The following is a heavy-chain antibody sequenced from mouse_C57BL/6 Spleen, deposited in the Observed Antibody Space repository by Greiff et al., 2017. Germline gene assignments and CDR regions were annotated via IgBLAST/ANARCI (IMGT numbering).Heavy chain of an antibody. CDR3: ARVGNWDSAWFAY. V-gene: IGHV1-18*01. D-gene: IGHD4-1*02. CDR2: INPNNGGT. Sequence: EVKLMESGPELVKPGASVKIPCKASGYTFTDYNMDWVKQSHGKSLEWIGDINPNNGGTIYNQKFKGKATLTVDKSSSTAYMELRSLTSEDTAVYYCARVGNWDSAWFAYWGQGTLVTVSA. CDR1: GYTFTDYN. J-gene: IGHJ3*01.